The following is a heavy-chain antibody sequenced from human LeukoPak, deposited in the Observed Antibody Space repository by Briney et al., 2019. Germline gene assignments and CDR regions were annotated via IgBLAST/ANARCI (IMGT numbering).Heavy chain of an antibody. CDR1: GGSISSYY. CDR3: ARDAEYSSSSEVWFGP. CDR2: IYTSGST. D-gene: IGHD6-6*01. J-gene: IGHJ5*02. Sequence: SETLSLTCTVSGGSISSYYWSWIRQPAGKGLEWIGRIYTSGSTNYNPSLKSRVTMSVDTSKNQFSLKLSSVTAADTAVYYCARDAEYSSSSEVWFGPWGQGTLVTVSS. V-gene: IGHV4-4*07.